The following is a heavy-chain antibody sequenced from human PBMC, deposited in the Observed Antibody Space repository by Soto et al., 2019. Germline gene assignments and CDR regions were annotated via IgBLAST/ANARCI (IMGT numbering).Heavy chain of an antibody. Sequence: QVQLLESGPGLVKTSQTLSLTCSVSRGSTGSGGYYWSWVRQHPGKGLEWIGYIYYTGSAYYSPSLKSRVSISVDTSKNQFSLILDAVTVADTAVYYCGRADFGDRGLAFDSWGQGILVTVSS. CDR3: GRADFGDRGLAFDS. D-gene: IGHD2-21*01. CDR1: RGSTGSGGYY. CDR2: IYYTGSA. V-gene: IGHV4-31*03. J-gene: IGHJ4*02.